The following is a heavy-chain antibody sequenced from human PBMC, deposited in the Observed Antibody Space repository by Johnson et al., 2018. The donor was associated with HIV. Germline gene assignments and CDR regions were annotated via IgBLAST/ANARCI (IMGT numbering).Heavy chain of an antibody. CDR1: GFTFDDYG. J-gene: IGHJ3*01. V-gene: IGHV3-20*04. Sequence: VQLVESGGVVVHPGGSLRLSCAASGFTFDDYGMSWVRQAPGTGLEWVSGINWNGGSTGYADSVKGRFTISRDNAKNSLYLQMNSLRAEDTAVYFCARAYTYGAFDLWGQGTLVTVSS. CDR3: ARAYTYGAFDL. CDR2: INWNGGST. D-gene: IGHD3-16*01.